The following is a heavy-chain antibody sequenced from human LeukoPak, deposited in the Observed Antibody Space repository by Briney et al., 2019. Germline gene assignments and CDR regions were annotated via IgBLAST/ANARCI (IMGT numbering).Heavy chain of an antibody. Sequence: GGSLRLSCAVSGITLSNYGMSWVRQAPGKGLEWVAGISGSGGRPNYADSVKGRFTISRDNSKNTLYLQMNSLRAEDTAVYYCAKGIYSSGWSYFDYWGHGTLVTVSS. V-gene: IGHV3-23*01. J-gene: IGHJ4*01. CDR3: AKGIYSSGWSYFDY. CDR1: GITLSNYG. CDR2: ISGSGGRP. D-gene: IGHD6-19*01.